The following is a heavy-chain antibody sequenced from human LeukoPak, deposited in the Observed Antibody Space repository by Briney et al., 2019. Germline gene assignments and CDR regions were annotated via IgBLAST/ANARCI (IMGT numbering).Heavy chain of an antibody. V-gene: IGHV4-34*01. D-gene: IGHD4-17*01. CDR1: GGSFSGYY. CDR3: ARGNYGDYFDY. Sequence: SGTLSLTCAVYGGSFSGYYWSWIRQPPGKGLEWIGEINHSGSTNYNPSLKSRVTIPVDTSKNQFSLKLSSVTAADTAVYYCARGNYGDYFDYWGQGTLVTVSS. CDR2: INHSGST. J-gene: IGHJ4*02.